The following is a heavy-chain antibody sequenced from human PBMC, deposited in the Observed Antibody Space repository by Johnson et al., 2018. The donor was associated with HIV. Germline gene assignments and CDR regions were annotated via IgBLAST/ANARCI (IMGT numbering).Heavy chain of an antibody. CDR1: GFTFSSYA. V-gene: IGHV3-30-3*01. Sequence: VQLVESGGGVVQPGRSLRLSCAASGFTFSSYAMHWVRQAPGKGLEWVAVISYDGTNKYSADSVKGRFTISRDNSKNTLYLQMNSLRAEDTAVYYCARDQRGDIIPTTYDAFDIWGQGTMVTVSS. CDR2: ISYDGTNK. J-gene: IGHJ3*02. D-gene: IGHD5-12*01. CDR3: ARDQRGDIIPTTYDAFDI.